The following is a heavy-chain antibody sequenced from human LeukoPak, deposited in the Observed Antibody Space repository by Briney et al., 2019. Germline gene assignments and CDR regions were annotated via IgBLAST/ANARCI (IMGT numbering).Heavy chain of an antibody. J-gene: IGHJ3*01. V-gene: IGHV3-23*01. D-gene: IGHD3-10*01. CDR2: ISGSGGST. CDR3: AKDLSHYYYGSGSFLN. Sequence: GGSLRLSCAASGFTFSSYAMSWVRQAPGKGLEWVSAISGSGGSTYYADSVKGRFTIPRDNSKNTLYLQMNSLRAEDTAVYYCAKDLSHYYYGSGSFLNWGQGTMVTVSS. CDR1: GFTFSSYA.